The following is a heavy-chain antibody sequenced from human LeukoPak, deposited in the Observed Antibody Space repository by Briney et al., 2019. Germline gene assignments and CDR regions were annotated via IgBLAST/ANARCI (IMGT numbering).Heavy chain of an antibody. CDR1: GFSLSTSGVG. CDR3: VRKYGGLFDF. J-gene: IGHJ4*02. D-gene: IGHD3-16*01. CDR2: IYWDNDK. V-gene: IGHV2-5*02. Sequence: SGPTLVKPTQTLTLTCTFSGFSLSTSGVGVGWIRQPPGKALEWLALIYWDNDKRYSPSLNDRLTITKDTSKKQVVLTMTNLDPVDTATYYCVRKYGGLFDFWGQGTLVTVSS.